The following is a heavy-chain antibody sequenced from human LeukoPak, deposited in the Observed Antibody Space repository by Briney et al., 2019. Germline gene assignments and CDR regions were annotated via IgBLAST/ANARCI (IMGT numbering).Heavy chain of an antibody. CDR3: ARGGGYGDYYFDY. V-gene: IGHV3-7*03. J-gene: IGHJ4*02. CDR2: IKQDGSEK. Sequence: AGGSLRLSCAASGFTFSSYWMSWVRQAPGKGLEWVANIKQDGSEKYYVDSVKGRFTISRDNAKNSLYLQMNSLRAEDTAVYYCARGGGYGDYYFDYWGQGTLVTVSS. CDR1: GFTFSSYW. D-gene: IGHD4-17*01.